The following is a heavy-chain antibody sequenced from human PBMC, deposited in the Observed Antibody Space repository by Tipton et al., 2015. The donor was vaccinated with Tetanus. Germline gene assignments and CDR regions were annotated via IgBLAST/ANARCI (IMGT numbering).Heavy chain of an antibody. CDR2: FFPGDSES. V-gene: IGHV5-51*01. CDR1: GYMFSSHW. J-gene: IGHJ4*02. Sequence: QSGPEVKQPGESLKISCKGSGYMFSSHWIGWVRQVPGKGLEWMGIFFPGDSESRYSPSFQGQVTMSGDNSIRTAYLQWNSLRASDTATYYCAKVSAPGTIATGNFDYWGQGTPVTVSS. CDR3: AKVSAPGTIATGNFDY. D-gene: IGHD1-1*01.